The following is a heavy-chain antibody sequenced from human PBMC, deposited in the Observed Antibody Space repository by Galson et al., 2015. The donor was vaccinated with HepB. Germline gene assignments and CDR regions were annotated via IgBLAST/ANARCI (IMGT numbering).Heavy chain of an antibody. CDR2: ISSDINNE. V-gene: IGHV3-30*18. CDR1: GFTFSSFG. J-gene: IGHJ6*02. CDR3: AKAGPRLEWSPPAIYYYGMDV. D-gene: IGHD3-3*01. Sequence: SLRLSCAASGFTFSSFGMHWVRQAPGKGLEWVAVISSDINNEYYADSVKGRFTISRDNSKNTLFLQMNSLRVEDTAVYYCAKAGPRLEWSPPAIYYYGMDVWGQRTTVTVS.